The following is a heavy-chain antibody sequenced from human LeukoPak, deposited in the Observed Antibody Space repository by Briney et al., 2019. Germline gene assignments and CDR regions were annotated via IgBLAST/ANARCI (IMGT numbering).Heavy chain of an antibody. J-gene: IGHJ5*02. CDR1: GFTFSSYG. Sequence: GGSLRLSCAASGFTFSSYGMHWVRQAPGNGLEWVAVISYDGSNKYYADSVKGRFTISRDNSKNTLYLQMNSLRAEDTAVYYCAKDLTGGGELDPWGQGTLVTVSS. D-gene: IGHD3-16*01. V-gene: IGHV3-30*18. CDR3: AKDLTGGGELDP. CDR2: ISYDGSNK.